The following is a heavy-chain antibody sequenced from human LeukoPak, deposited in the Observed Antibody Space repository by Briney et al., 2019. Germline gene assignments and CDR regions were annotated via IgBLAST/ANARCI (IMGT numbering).Heavy chain of an antibody. CDR1: GFTFDDYA. Sequence: GRSLRLSCAASGFTFDDYAMHWVRQAPGKGLEWVSGISWNSGSIGYADSVKGRFTISGDNAKNSLYLQMNSLRAEDTALYYCAKDPQRYCSSTSCPDNWFDPWGQGTLVTVSS. D-gene: IGHD2-2*01. CDR2: ISWNSGSI. J-gene: IGHJ5*02. CDR3: AKDPQRYCSSTSCPDNWFDP. V-gene: IGHV3-9*01.